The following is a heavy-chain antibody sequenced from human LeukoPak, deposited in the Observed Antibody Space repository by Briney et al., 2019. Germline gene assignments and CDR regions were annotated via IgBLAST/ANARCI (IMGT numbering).Heavy chain of an antibody. Sequence: GGSLRLSCTASGFTFGDYLMSWFRQAPEEGVEWIGFMSGGTKEYAASVKGRFTISRDDATSIAYLQMNSLTTEDTDEYYCSRGSGWLSVYWGQGTLVTVSS. CDR1: GFTFGDYL. CDR2: MSGGTK. D-gene: IGHD6-19*01. J-gene: IGHJ4*02. V-gene: IGHV3-49*03. CDR3: SRGSGWLSVY.